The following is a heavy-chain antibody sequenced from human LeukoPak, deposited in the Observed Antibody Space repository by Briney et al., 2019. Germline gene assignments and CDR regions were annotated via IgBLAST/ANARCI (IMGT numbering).Heavy chain of an antibody. D-gene: IGHD6-13*01. CDR1: TFTFYNYA. CDR2: ISFDGSNK. Sequence: GGSLRLSCAVSTFTFYNYAMHWVRQAPGKGLEWVAVISFDGSNKYYADSVRGRFTISRDNSKNTLYLQMNSLRAEDTAVYYCARDGEIAAVGYFYYYMDVWGKGTTVTVSS. V-gene: IGHV3-30-3*01. J-gene: IGHJ6*03. CDR3: ARDGEIAAVGYFYYYMDV.